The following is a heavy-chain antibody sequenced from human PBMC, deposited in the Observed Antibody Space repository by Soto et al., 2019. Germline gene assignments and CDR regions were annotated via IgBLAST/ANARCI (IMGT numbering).Heavy chain of an antibody. J-gene: IGHJ4*02. D-gene: IGHD3-22*01. V-gene: IGHV3-73*02. Sequence: EVQLVESGGGLVQPGGSLKLSCAASGFTFSGSAMHWVRQASGKGLEWVGRIRSKANSYATAYAVSVKGRFTISRDDSKNTAYLQMNSLKTEDTAVYYCTRGGTDDSSGWGQGTLVTVSS. CDR1: GFTFSGSA. CDR2: IRSKANSYAT. CDR3: TRGGTDDSSG.